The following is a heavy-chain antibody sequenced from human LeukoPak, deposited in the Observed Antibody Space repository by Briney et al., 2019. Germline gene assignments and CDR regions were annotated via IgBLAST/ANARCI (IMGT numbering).Heavy chain of an antibody. Sequence: ASVKVSCKASGYTFTSYGISWVRQAPGQGLEWMGWISTYNGNTNYAQKLQGRVTMTTDTSTSTAYMELRSLRSDDTALYYCARPSGSYLIGAFDIWGQGTMVTVSP. V-gene: IGHV1-18*01. D-gene: IGHD1-26*01. CDR3: ARPSGSYLIGAFDI. J-gene: IGHJ3*02. CDR1: GYTFTSYG. CDR2: ISTYNGNT.